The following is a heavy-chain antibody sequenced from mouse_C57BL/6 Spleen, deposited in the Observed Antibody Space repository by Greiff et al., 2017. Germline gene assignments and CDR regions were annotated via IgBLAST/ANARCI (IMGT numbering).Heavy chain of an antibody. CDR3: ARHYYGSSYYFDY. V-gene: IGHV5-6*02. D-gene: IGHD1-1*01. CDR2: ISSGGSYT. J-gene: IGHJ2*01. CDR1: GFTFSSYG. Sequence: DVKLVESGGDLVKPGGSLKLSCAASGFTFSSYGMSWVRQTPDKRLEWVATISSGGSYTYYPDSVKGRFTIYRDNAKNTLYLQMSSLKSEDTAMYYCARHYYGSSYYFDYWGQGTTLTVSA.